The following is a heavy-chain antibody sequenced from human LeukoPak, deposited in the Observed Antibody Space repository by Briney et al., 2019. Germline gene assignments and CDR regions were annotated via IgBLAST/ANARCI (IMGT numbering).Heavy chain of an antibody. CDR1: GLTVSSNY. CDR2: IFSGGST. D-gene: IGHD3-3*01. CDR3: ARILYRSGSTTFDY. V-gene: IGHV3-53*01. J-gene: IGHJ4*02. Sequence: GGSLRLSCATFGLTVSSNYMTWVRQAPGKGLEWVSVIFSGGSTHYADSVKGRFTISRDNSKNTVYLQMHSLRAEDTAVYYCARILYRSGSTTFDYWGQGTLVTVSS.